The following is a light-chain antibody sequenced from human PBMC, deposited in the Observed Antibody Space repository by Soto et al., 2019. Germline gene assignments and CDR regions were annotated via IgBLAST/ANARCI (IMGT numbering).Light chain of an antibody. CDR1: QSVSSN. Sequence: EIVLTQFPGTLSLSPGERATLSCRASQSVSSNYLAWYQQRPGQPPNLLIFGASNRAPGIPARFSGSGSGTEFILTISSVESEDFAIYYCQQHNDWPTFGQGTRLEIK. V-gene: IGKV3D-15*01. J-gene: IGKJ5*01. CDR3: QQHNDWPT. CDR2: GAS.